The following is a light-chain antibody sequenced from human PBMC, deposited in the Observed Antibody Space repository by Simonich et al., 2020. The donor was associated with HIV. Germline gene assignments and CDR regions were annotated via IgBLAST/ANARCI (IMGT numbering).Light chain of an antibody. Sequence: EIVMTQSPATLSVSPGERATLSCRASQSVNRNLAWYQQKPGQAPRLLIYGASSRATGIPARFSGSGFGTEFTLTISSMQSEDFAVYYCQQYNNWPSPFTFGPGTKVDIE. CDR1: QSVNRN. CDR3: QQYNNWPSPFT. J-gene: IGKJ3*01. V-gene: IGKV3-15*01. CDR2: GAS.